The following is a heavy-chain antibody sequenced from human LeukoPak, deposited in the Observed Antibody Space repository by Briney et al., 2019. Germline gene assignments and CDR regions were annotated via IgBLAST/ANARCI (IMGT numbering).Heavy chain of an antibody. V-gene: IGHV4-59*01. CDR2: IYYSGST. Sequence: PSETLPLTCTVSGGSISSYYWSWIRQPPGKGLEWIGYIYYSGSTNYNPSLKSRVTISVDTSKNQFSLKLSSVTAADTAVYYCARDPRLRFGYFDYWGQGTLVTVSS. CDR1: GGSISSYY. CDR3: ARDPRLRFGYFDY. D-gene: IGHD3-10*01. J-gene: IGHJ4*02.